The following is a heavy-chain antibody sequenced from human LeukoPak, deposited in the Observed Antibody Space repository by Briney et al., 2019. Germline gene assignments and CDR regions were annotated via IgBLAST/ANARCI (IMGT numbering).Heavy chain of an antibody. J-gene: IGHJ1*01. V-gene: IGHV3-11*05. CDR3: ARGPGYCSGGSCYGAEYFQH. CDR2: ISSSSSYT. Sequence: GGSLRLSCAASGFTFSDYYMSWIRQAPGKGLEWVSYISSSSSYTNYADSVEGRFTISRDNAKNSLYLQMNSLRAEDTAVYYCARGPGYCSGGSCYGAEYFQHWGQGTLVTVSS. CDR1: GFTFSDYY. D-gene: IGHD2-15*01.